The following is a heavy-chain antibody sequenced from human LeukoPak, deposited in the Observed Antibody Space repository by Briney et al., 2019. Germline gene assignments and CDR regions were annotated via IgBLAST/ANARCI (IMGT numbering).Heavy chain of an antibody. Sequence: PSETLSLTCTVSGYSISSGYYWGWIRQPPGKGLEGIGSIYHSGSTYYNPSLKSRVTISVDTSKNQFSLKLSSVTAAGTAVYYCARDQGLRYFDWLLSGFDYWGQGTLVTVSS. CDR3: ARDQGLRYFDWLLSGFDY. D-gene: IGHD3-9*01. CDR2: IYHSGST. V-gene: IGHV4-38-2*02. J-gene: IGHJ4*02. CDR1: GYSISSGYY.